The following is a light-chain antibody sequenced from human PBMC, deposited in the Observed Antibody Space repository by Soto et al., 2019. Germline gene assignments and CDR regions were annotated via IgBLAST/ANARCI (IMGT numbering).Light chain of an antibody. CDR3: MQALQTPWT. Sequence: DIVMTQSPLSLPVTPGEPASISCRSSQSLVHSNGYNYLDWYLQKPGQSPQLLIYLGSSRASGVPDRFSGGGSGTDFTLKISRVEAEDVGVYYCMQALQTPWTFGQGTKLEIK. CDR1: QSLVHSNGYNY. CDR2: LGS. J-gene: IGKJ2*02. V-gene: IGKV2-28*01.